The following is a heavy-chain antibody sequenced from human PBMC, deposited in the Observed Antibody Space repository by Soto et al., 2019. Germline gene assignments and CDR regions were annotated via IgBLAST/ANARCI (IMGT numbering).Heavy chain of an antibody. D-gene: IGHD6-19*01. Sequence: LRLSCAASGFTFSSYGMHWVRQAPGKGLEWVAVISYDGSNKYYADSVKGRFTISRDNSKNTLYLQMNSLRAEDTAVYYCAKAGIAVADYWGQGTLVTVSS. CDR2: ISYDGSNK. CDR1: GFTFSSYG. V-gene: IGHV3-30*18. J-gene: IGHJ4*02. CDR3: AKAGIAVADY.